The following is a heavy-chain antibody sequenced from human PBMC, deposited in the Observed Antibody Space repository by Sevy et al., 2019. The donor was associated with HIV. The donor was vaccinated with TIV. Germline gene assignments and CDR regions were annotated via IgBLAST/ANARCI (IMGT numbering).Heavy chain of an antibody. CDR1: GFTFSDYA. J-gene: IGHJ6*02. V-gene: IGHV3-21*01. CDR2: ITSGSSYI. CDR3: ARDKTILEGRYGMDV. D-gene: IGHD3-3*01. Sequence: GGSLRLSCAASGFTFSDYAINWVRQAPGKGQEWVSSITSGSSYILYADSVKGRFTVSRDNAKNSLYLQMNSLRAEDTAVYYCARDKTILEGRYGMDVWGQGTTVTVSS.